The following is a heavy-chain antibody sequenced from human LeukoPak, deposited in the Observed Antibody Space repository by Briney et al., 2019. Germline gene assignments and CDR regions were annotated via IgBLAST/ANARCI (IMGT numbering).Heavy chain of an antibody. V-gene: IGHV3-48*04. Sequence: GGSLRLSCAASGFTFSSFSMNWVRQAPGKGLGWLSYISNSASNIYYAHSVKGRFTISRDNAKRSLFLQLDSLRAEDTAVYYCARSDFWTGYGFDPWGQGTLVTVSS. CDR3: ARSDFWTGYGFDP. CDR2: ISNSASNI. D-gene: IGHD3/OR15-3a*01. J-gene: IGHJ5*02. CDR1: GFTFSSFS.